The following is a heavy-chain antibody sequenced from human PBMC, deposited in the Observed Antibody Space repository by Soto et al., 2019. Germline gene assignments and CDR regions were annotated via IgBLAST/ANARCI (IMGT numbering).Heavy chain of an antibody. J-gene: IGHJ5*02. CDR1: GFTFRSYG. Sequence: LRLSCAASGFTFRSYGMRWVRQAPGKGLERVAVISYDGSNKYDADSVKGRFTISRDNSKNTLYLQMNSLRAEDTAVYYCAKFGSIAARGSGWLDPGGQENLGTAS. D-gene: IGHD6-6*01. CDR3: AKFGSIAARGSGWLDP. V-gene: IGHV3-30*18. CDR2: ISYDGSNK.